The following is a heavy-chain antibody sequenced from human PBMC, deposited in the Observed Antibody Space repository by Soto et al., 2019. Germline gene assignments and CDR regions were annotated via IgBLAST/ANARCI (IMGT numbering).Heavy chain of an antibody. V-gene: IGHV4-31*02. D-gene: IGHD3-3*02. CDR2: IYYSGNT. J-gene: IGHJ6*02. CDR1: GGSISSGYY. Sequence: SETLSLTCIVSGGSISSGYYWSWIRQYPGKGLEWIGYIYYSGNTYYNPSLKSRVSISLDTSKSQFSLKLDSVTAADTAVYYCARDASVALGGPNSMDVWGQGTTVTVSS. CDR3: ARDASVALGGPNSMDV.